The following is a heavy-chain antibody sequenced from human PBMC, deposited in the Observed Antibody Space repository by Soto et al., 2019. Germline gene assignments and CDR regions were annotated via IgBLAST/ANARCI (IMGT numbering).Heavy chain of an antibody. CDR3: AREGPYDYVWGSYRSDAFDI. CDR1: GGTFSSYT. CDR2: IIPILGIA. Sequence: QVQLVQSGAEVKKPGSSVKVSCKASGGTFSSYTISWVRQAPGQGLEWMGRIIPILGIANYAQKFQGRVTITADKSXXTXYXXLSSLRSEDTAVYYCAREGPYDYVWGSYRSDAFDIWGQGTMVTVSS. V-gene: IGHV1-69*08. D-gene: IGHD3-16*02. J-gene: IGHJ3*02.